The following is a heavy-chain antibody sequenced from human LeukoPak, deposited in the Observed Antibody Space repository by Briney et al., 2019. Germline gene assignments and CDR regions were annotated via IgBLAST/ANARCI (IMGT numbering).Heavy chain of an antibody. J-gene: IGHJ4*02. Sequence: GGSLRLSCAASGFTFSSYWMSWVRQAPGKGLEWVANIKQDGSEKYYVDSVKGRFTISRDNSKNTLYLRMNSLRGEDTAVYSCARSSVRGVIRGFDYWGQGTLVTVSS. V-gene: IGHV3-7*01. CDR3: ARSSVRGVIRGFDY. D-gene: IGHD3-10*01. CDR1: GFTFSSYW. CDR2: IKQDGSEK.